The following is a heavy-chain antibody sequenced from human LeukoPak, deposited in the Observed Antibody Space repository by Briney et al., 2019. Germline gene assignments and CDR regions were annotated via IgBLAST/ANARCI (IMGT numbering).Heavy chain of an antibody. D-gene: IGHD7-27*01. CDR2: INHSGST. J-gene: IGHJ4*02. CDR3: ARDPSGEFDY. Sequence: PSETLSPTCAVYGGSFSGYYWSWIRQPPGKGLEWIGEINHSGSTNYNPSLKSRVTISVDTPKNQFSLKLSSVTAADTAVYYCARDPSGEFDYWGQGTLVTVSS. CDR1: GGSFSGYY. V-gene: IGHV4-34*01.